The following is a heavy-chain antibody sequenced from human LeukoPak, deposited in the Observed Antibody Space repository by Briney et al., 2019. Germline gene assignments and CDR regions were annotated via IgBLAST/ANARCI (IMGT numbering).Heavy chain of an antibody. V-gene: IGHV3-48*01. D-gene: IGHD3-10*01. Sequence: GGSLRLSCAASGFTFSGYNVNWVRQAPGKGLEWLSYISSSSSTIYYADAVKGRFTISRDNAKSSLYLQMNSLRAEDTAVYYCATNAYYYSYWGQGTLVSVSS. CDR1: GFTFSGYN. CDR2: ISSSSSTI. CDR3: ATNAYYYSY. J-gene: IGHJ4*02.